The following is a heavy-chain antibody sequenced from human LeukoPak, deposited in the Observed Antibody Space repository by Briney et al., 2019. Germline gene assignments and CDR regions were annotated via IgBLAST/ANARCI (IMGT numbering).Heavy chain of an antibody. CDR3: ARVSGSYFRSLYYFDY. V-gene: IGHV4-59*01. CDR1: GGSISDYY. D-gene: IGHD1-26*01. CDR2: IYSSGST. Sequence: SETLSLTCSVSGGSISDYYWSWIRQPPGKGLEWIGHIYSSGSTNYNRSLKSRVTISLDTSRNQFSLEVNPVTAADTAVYYCARVSGSYFRSLYYFDYWGQGTLVTVSS. J-gene: IGHJ4*02.